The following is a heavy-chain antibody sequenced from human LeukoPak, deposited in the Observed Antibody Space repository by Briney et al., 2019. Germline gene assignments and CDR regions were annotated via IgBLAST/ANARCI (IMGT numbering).Heavy chain of an antibody. V-gene: IGHV3-33*06. CDR1: GFTFSSYG. D-gene: IGHD6-19*01. Sequence: PGGSLRLSCAASGFTFSSYGMHWVRQAPGKGLEWVAVIWYDGSNKYYADSVEGRFTISRDNSKNTLYLQMNSLRAEDTAVYYCAKERYSSGMYYFDYWGQGTLVTVSS. CDR2: IWYDGSNK. J-gene: IGHJ4*02. CDR3: AKERYSSGMYYFDY.